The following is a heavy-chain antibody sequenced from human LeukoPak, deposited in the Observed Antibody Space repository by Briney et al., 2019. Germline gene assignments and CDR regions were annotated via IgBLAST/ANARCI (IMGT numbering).Heavy chain of an antibody. Sequence: SETLSLTCTVSGGSISSSSYYWGWIRQPPGKGLEWIANIYYSGTTYYNPSLKSRVTISVDRSKNQFSLKLSSVTAADTAVYYCARKGMRFGELFNYWGQGTLVTVSS. J-gene: IGHJ4*02. CDR3: ARKGMRFGELFNY. CDR1: GGSISSSSYY. D-gene: IGHD3-10*01. V-gene: IGHV4-39*07. CDR2: IYYSGTT.